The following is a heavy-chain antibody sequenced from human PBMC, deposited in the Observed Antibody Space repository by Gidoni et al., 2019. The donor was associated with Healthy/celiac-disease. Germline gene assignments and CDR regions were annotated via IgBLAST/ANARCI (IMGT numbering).Heavy chain of an antibody. CDR1: GGSISSSSYY. CDR3: ARQADYYDSSGYYFDY. J-gene: IGHJ4*02. D-gene: IGHD3-22*01. V-gene: IGHV4-39*01. Sequence: QLQLQESGPGLVKPSATLSLTCTVSGGSISSSSYYWGWIRQPPGKGLDWIGSIYYSGSTYYNPSLKSRVTISVDTSKNQFSLKLSSVTAADTAVYYCARQADYYDSSGYYFDYWGQGTLVTVSS. CDR2: IYYSGST.